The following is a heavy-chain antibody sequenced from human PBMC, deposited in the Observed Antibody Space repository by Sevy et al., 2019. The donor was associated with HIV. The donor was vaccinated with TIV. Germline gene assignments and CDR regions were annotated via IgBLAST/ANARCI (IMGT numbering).Heavy chain of an antibody. J-gene: IGHJ6*02. Sequence: ASVKVSCKASGYTFTRYGISWVGQAPGQGLEWMGWISAYNDYTNYVQKLQGRITMTTDTSTSIACLELRSLRSDDTDVYYCAKDRNNYDSSGYPKGMDVWGQGTPVTVSS. CDR1: GYTFTRYG. D-gene: IGHD3-22*01. CDR2: ISAYNDYT. V-gene: IGHV1-18*01. CDR3: AKDRNNYDSSGYPKGMDV.